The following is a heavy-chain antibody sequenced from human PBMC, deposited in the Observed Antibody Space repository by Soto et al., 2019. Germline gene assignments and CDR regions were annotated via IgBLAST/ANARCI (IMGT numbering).Heavy chain of an antibody. Sequence: GESLKISCKGSGYSFTSYWIGWVRQMPGKGLEWMGIIYPGDSDTRYSPSFQGQVTISADKSISTAYLQWSSLKASDTAMYYCARLLDQYSSGWYSPHNWFDPWGQGTLVTVYS. V-gene: IGHV5-51*01. CDR1: GYSFTSYW. D-gene: IGHD6-19*01. CDR2: IYPGDSDT. J-gene: IGHJ5*02. CDR3: ARLLDQYSSGWYSPHNWFDP.